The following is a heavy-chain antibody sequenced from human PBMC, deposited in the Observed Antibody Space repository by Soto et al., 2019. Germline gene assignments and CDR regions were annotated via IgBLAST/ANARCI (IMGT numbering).Heavy chain of an antibody. CDR3: ATTGPYSTPSYGRDV. J-gene: IGHJ6*02. D-gene: IGHD6-13*01. CDR2: ISAYNGNT. V-gene: IGHV1-18*01. Sequence: QVQLVQSGAEVKKPGASVKVSCKASGYTFTSYGISWVRQAPGQGLEWTGWISAYNGNTNYAQKLQGRVTMTTDTATSTDYMERGSVRSDDTAVHYCATTGPYSTPSYGRDVWGQGTPVTVPS. CDR1: GYTFTSYG.